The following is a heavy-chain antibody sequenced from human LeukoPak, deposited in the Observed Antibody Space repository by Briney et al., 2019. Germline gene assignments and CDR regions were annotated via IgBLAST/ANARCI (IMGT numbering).Heavy chain of an antibody. CDR3: ARVGVAAKRSYYFDY. Sequence: GSSVKVSCKASGCTFSSYAISWVRQAPGQGLEWMGGIIPIFGTANYAQKFQGRVTITADESTSTAYMELSSLRSEDTAVYYCARVGVAAKRSYYFDYWGQGTLVTVSS. D-gene: IGHD2-15*01. J-gene: IGHJ4*02. CDR1: GCTFSSYA. V-gene: IGHV1-69*01. CDR2: IIPIFGTA.